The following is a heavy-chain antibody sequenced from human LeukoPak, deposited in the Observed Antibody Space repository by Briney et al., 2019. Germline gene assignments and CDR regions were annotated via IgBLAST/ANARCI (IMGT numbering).Heavy chain of an antibody. V-gene: IGHV3-30*18. D-gene: IGHD3-10*01. CDR2: IVYDGSHQ. CDR3: VKGSGTNDYGMDT. J-gene: IGHJ6*02. CDR1: RLTFNRWG. Sequence: GLSLRLFGAASRLTFNRWGMHWVRQAPGKGLEWVAVIVYDGSHQYYTDSVKGRFTISRDNSKNTVFLQMDSLRAEDTGVYYCVKGSGTNDYGMDTWGQGTTVTVPS.